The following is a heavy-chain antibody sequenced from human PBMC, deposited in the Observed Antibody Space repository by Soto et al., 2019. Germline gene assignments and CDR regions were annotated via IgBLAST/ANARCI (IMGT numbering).Heavy chain of an antibody. CDR2: INSDGSST. CDR3: ARVDGGYCYGAYYYYYGMDV. D-gene: IGHD5-18*01. CDR1: GFTFSSYW. Sequence: GSPRLSCAASGFTFSSYWMRLVRQAPGKGLVWVSRINSDGSSTSYADSVKGRFTRNRHNSKNTLYLPRNSLRAEDTAVYYCARVDGGYCYGAYYYYYGMDVWGQGTTVTVCS. V-gene: IGHV3-74*01. J-gene: IGHJ6*02.